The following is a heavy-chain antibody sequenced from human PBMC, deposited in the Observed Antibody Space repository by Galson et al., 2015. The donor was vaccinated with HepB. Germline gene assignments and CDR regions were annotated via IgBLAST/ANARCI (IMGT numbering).Heavy chain of an antibody. CDR3: AKEGRAIIVLMVYASPFDY. CDR2: ISGSGGST. CDR1: GFTFSSYA. D-gene: IGHD2-8*01. Sequence: SLRLSCAASGFTFSSYAMSWVRQAPGKGLEWVSAISGSGGSTYYADSVKGRFTISRDNSKNTLYLQMTSLRAEDTAVYYCAKEGRAIIVLMVYASPFDYWGQGTLVTVSS. V-gene: IGHV3-23*01. J-gene: IGHJ4*02.